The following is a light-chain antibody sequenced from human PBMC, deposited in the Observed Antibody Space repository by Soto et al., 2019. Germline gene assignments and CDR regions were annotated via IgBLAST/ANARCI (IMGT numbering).Light chain of an antibody. J-gene: IGLJ3*02. V-gene: IGLV2-14*01. CDR2: DVS. CDR1: SSDVGGYVY. CDR3: SSYTNIGTWV. Sequence: QSVLTQPASVSGSPGQSITISCTGTSSDVGGYVYVSWYQQHPGKAPKLMIYDVSNRPSGVSNRFSGSKSGNTASLTISGLQAEDEADYYCSSYTNIGTWVFGGGTKVTVL.